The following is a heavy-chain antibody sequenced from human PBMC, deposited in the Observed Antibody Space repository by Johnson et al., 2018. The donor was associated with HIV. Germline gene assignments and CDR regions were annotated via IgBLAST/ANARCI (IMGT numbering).Heavy chain of an antibody. J-gene: IGHJ3*01. CDR3: AIPYYYESGAYQ. CDR2: ISSNGGSA. CDR1: GFTFSSYA. Sequence: VQLVESGGGLVQPGGSLRLSFAASGFTFSSYAMHWVRQAPGTGLENVSAISSNGGSAYYANSVKARFIFSRNNSKETLYLQMGSLRGEDMAIYYCAIPYYYESGAYQWGQGTMVTVSS. V-gene: IGHV3-64*01. D-gene: IGHD3-22*01.